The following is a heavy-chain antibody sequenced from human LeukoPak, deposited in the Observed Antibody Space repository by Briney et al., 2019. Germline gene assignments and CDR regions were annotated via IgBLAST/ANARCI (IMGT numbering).Heavy chain of an antibody. CDR3: ARDRDCGGDCSPGWFDP. V-gene: IGHV1-24*01. Sequence: ASVKVSCKVSGYTLTELSMHWVRQAPGKGLEWMGGFDPEDGETIYAQKFQGRVTMTEDTSTDTAYMELRSLRSDDTAVYYCARDRDCGGDCSPGWFDPWGQGTLVTVSS. CDR1: GYTLTELS. D-gene: IGHD2-21*02. J-gene: IGHJ5*02. CDR2: FDPEDGET.